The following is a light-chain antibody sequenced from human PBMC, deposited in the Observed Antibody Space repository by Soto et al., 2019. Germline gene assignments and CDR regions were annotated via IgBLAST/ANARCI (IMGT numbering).Light chain of an antibody. J-gene: IGKJ1*01. CDR3: QQCYSSPRT. Sequence: DIQMTQSPSTLSASVGDRVTITCRASQSISTYLNWYQQKVGRAPTLLIYAASSLQSGVPSRFSGGGSGTEFTLTIISLQPEDFAMYFCQQCYSSPRTFGQGTKVEIK. CDR2: AAS. CDR1: QSISTY. V-gene: IGKV1-39*01.